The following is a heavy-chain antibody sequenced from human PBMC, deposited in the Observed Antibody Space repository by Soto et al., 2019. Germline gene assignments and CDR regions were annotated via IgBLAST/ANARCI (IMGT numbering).Heavy chain of an antibody. D-gene: IGHD5-18*01. V-gene: IGHV3-15*01. Sequence: PGGSLRLSCAASGFTFSNAWMSWVRQAPGKGLEWVGRIKSKTDGGTTDYAAPVKGRFTISRDDSKNTLYLQMNSLKTEDTAVYYCTTDPEYSYGPHYYYYGMDVWGQGTTVTVSS. CDR3: TTDPEYSYGPHYYYYGMDV. CDR2: IKSKTDGGTT. J-gene: IGHJ6*02. CDR1: GFTFSNAW.